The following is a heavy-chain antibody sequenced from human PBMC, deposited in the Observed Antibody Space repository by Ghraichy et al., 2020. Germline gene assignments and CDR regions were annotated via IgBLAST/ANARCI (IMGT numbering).Heavy chain of an antibody. V-gene: IGHV4-59*08. CDR1: GASTSLNY. CDR2: VYYSGTT. D-gene: IGHD3-22*01. Sequence: SETLSLTCTVSGASTSLNYWTWIRQPPGKGLDWIGYVYYSGTTNYNPSLKSRVTISMDTSKKQFSLKLESVTAADTAVYYCARVRNTYYYVLDYWGQGSLVTVSS. CDR3: ARVRNTYYYVLDY. J-gene: IGHJ4*02.